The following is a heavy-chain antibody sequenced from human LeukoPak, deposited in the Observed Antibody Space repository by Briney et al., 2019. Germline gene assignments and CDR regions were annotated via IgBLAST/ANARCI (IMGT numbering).Heavy chain of an antibody. Sequence: GRSLRLSCAASGFTFSSYAMHWVRQAPGKGLEWVAVISYDGSNKYYADSVKGRFTISRDNSKNTLYLQMNSLRAEDTAVYYCARAGITMVRGVSPSKYYFDYWGQGTLVTVSS. D-gene: IGHD3-10*01. CDR1: GFTFSSYA. V-gene: IGHV3-30-3*01. CDR2: ISYDGSNK. J-gene: IGHJ4*02. CDR3: ARAGITMVRGVSPSKYYFDY.